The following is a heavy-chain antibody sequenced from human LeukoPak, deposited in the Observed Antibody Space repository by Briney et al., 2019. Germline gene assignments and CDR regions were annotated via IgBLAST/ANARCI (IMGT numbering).Heavy chain of an antibody. Sequence: GESLKISCKGSGYSFTSYWIGWVRQMPGKGLEWMGIIYPGDSDTRYSPSFQGQVTISADKSISTAYLQWSSLKASDTAMYYCARHVVYCSGGSCYSGSGHYYMDVWGKGTTVTISS. D-gene: IGHD2-15*01. CDR2: IYPGDSDT. CDR1: GYSFTSYW. J-gene: IGHJ6*03. V-gene: IGHV5-51*01. CDR3: ARHVVYCSGGSCYSGSGHYYMDV.